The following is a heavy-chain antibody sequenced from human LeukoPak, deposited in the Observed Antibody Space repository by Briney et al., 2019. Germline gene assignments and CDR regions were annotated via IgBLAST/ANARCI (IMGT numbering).Heavy chain of an antibody. V-gene: IGHV3-30*18. CDR2: ISYDGSNK. CDR1: EFTFSSYG. CDR3: AKDGFDSGDIVVVPAAY. J-gene: IGHJ4*02. Sequence: PGGSLRLSCAASEFTFSSYGMHWVRQAPGKGLEWVAVISYDGSNKYYADSVKGRFTISRDNSKNTLYLQMNSLRAEDTAVYYCAKDGFDSGDIVVVPAAYWGQGTLVTVSS. D-gene: IGHD2-2*01.